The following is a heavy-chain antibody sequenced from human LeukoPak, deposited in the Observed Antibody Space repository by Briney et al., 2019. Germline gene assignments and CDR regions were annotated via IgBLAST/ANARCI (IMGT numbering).Heavy chain of an antibody. CDR1: GGTFSNYA. D-gene: IGHD3-10*01. CDR3: ARDGMVRGIIDYYGMDV. Sequence: GSSVEVSCKASGGTFSNYAITWVRQAPGQGLEWMGRTIPIHGVASYAQKFQDRVTLTADRSTTTAYMELRSLRSEDTAVYYCARDGMVRGIIDYYGMDVWGQGTTVTVSS. CDR2: TIPIHGVA. V-gene: IGHV1-69*04. J-gene: IGHJ6*02.